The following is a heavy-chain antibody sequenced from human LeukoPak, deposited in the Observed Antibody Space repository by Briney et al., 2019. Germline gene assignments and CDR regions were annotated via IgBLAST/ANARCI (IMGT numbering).Heavy chain of an antibody. D-gene: IGHD6-13*01. CDR3: AREYNSSLYFDS. J-gene: IGHJ4*02. CDR2: IYSSGST. Sequence: SETLSLTCTVSGGFISNGGNYWTWIRQPAGKGLEWIGRIYSSGSTNYNPSLKSRLTMSIDTSKSQFSLNLTSVTAADTAMYYCAREYNSSLYFDSGGQGPLVTVSS. CDR1: GGFISNGGNY. V-gene: IGHV4-61*02.